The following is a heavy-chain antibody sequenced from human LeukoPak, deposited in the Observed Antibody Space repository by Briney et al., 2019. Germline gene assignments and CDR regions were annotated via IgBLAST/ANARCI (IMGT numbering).Heavy chain of an antibody. CDR2: MYHNSGAT. V-gene: IGHV4-38-2*02. CDR1: GYSITTGYY. J-gene: IGHJ4*02. D-gene: IGHD6-19*01. Sequence: SETLSLTCTVSGYSITTGYYWAWIRQPPGKGPEWIGSMYHNSGATFYSPSLKSRVTISVDTSKNQLSLKLSSVTAADTAVYYCARGPKQWLVFSGLRGGKSNKFDYWGQGTLVTVSS. CDR3: ARGPKQWLVFSGLRGGKSNKFDY.